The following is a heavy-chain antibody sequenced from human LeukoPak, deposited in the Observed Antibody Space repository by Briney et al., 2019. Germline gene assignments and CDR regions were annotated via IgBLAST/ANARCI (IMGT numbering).Heavy chain of an antibody. CDR2: INAGNGNT. V-gene: IGHV1-3*01. CDR1: GYTFTSDA. D-gene: IGHD5-24*01. CDR3: ARVESYYYGMDV. Sequence: ASVKVSCKASGYTFTSDAMHWVRQAPGKRLEWMGWINAGNGNTKYSQKFQGRVTITRDTSASTAYMELSSLRSEDTAVYYCARVESYYYGMDVWGKGTTVTVSS. J-gene: IGHJ6*04.